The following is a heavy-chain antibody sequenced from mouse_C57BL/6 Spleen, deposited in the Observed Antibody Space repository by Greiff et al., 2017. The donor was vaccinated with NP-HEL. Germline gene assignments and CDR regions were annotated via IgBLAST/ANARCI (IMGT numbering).Heavy chain of an antibody. CDR3: ARTLYSKGFAY. V-gene: IGHV5-17*01. CDR1: GFPFSDSG. CDR2: ISSGSGTI. Sequence: EVQLQESGGGLVKPGGSLKLSCAASGFPFSDSGLHWVRQAPEKGLEWVAYISSGSGTIYYADTVKGRFTISRDNAKNTLFLQMTRLRSEDTVMYYCARTLYSKGFAYWGQGTLVTVSA. J-gene: IGHJ3*01. D-gene: IGHD2-5*01.